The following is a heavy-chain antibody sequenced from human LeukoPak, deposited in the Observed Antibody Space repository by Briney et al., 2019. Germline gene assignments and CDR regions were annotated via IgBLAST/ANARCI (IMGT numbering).Heavy chain of an antibody. CDR2: ISGSGGTT. Sequence: GGSLRLSCAASGFTFITYAVSWVRQAPGKGLEWVSTISGSGGTTYYADSVKGRFTFSRDNSKNTLYLQMNSLRAEDTAVYYCAKSDMTTYNWFDPWGQGTLVTVSP. V-gene: IGHV3-23*01. CDR1: GFTFITYA. D-gene: IGHD4-11*01. CDR3: AKSDMTTYNWFDP. J-gene: IGHJ5*02.